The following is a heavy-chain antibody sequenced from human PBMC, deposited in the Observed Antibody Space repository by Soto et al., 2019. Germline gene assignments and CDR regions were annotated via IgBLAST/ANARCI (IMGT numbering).Heavy chain of an antibody. CDR3: ASSAVAGLLYYYYYGMDV. Sequence: PGESLKISCKGSGYSFTSCWISWVRQMPGKGLEWMGRIDPSDSYTNYSPSFQGHVTISADKSISTAYLQWSSLKASDTAMYYCASSAVAGLLYYYYYGMDVWGQGTTVTVSS. CDR1: GYSFTSCW. V-gene: IGHV5-10-1*01. J-gene: IGHJ6*02. CDR2: IDPSDSYT. D-gene: IGHD6-19*01.